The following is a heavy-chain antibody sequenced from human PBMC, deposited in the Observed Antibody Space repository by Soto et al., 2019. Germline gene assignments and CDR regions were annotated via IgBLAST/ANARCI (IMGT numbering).Heavy chain of an antibody. CDR2: ISGNHGAT. J-gene: IGHJ4*02. Sequence: PGGSLRLSCAASGFTFSNYALSWVRQAPGRGLEWVSAISGNHGATWYADSVKGRFTISRDNSKNTVYVQMNSLRAEDTAIYYCERHTNSPRDQFDSWGRGTLVTVSS. D-gene: IGHD1-1*01. V-gene: IGHV3-23*01. CDR3: ERHTNSPRDQFDS. CDR1: GFTFSNYA.